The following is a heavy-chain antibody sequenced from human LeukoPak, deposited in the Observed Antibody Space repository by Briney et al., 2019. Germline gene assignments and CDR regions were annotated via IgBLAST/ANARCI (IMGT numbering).Heavy chain of an antibody. D-gene: IGHD1-7*01. CDR1: GGSISSHY. Sequence: SETLSLTCTVSGGSISSHYWSWIRQFPGKGLEWIGYIFYSGTTKYNPSLKSRVTISVDTSRSQFSLNLTSVTAADTAVYYCVANLVAVFHYWGQGALVTVSP. V-gene: IGHV4-59*03. CDR3: VANLVAVFHY. J-gene: IGHJ4*02. CDR2: IFYSGTT.